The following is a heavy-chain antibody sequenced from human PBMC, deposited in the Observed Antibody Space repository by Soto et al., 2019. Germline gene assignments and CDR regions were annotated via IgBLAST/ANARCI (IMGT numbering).Heavy chain of an antibody. CDR1: GYTFTNYD. Sequence: QVQLVQSGAEVKKPGASVKVSCMASGYTFTNYDINWVRQATGQGLEWMGWMNPNSGNTDYAQKFQGRVTMTRNTSMSTASMELNTVRSEDTAVYYCARGPMSCTSSSCPYFFDYWAQGTLVTVSS. CDR2: MNPNSGNT. J-gene: IGHJ4*02. D-gene: IGHD2-2*01. V-gene: IGHV1-8*01. CDR3: ARGPMSCTSSSCPYFFDY.